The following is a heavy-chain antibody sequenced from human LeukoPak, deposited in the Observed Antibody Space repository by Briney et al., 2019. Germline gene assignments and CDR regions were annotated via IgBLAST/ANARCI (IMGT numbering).Heavy chain of an antibody. CDR2: ISAYGHT. Sequence: ASVKVSCKTSGYMFSSYGITWVRQAPGQGLEWMGWISAYGHTKLARNLQARVTVTIDTSTTTAYVELRSLSSDDTAVYFCARETASGYLGFDFWGQGTLITVSS. CDR1: GYMFSSYG. D-gene: IGHD3-3*01. V-gene: IGHV1-18*01. J-gene: IGHJ4*02. CDR3: ARETASGYLGFDF.